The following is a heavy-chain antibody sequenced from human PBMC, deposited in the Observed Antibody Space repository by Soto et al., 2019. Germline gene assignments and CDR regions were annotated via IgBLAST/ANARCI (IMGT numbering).Heavy chain of an antibody. CDR1: GYTFTGYY. CDR3: ARDSRFLTKNWFDP. V-gene: IGHV1-2*04. CDR2: INPNSGGT. Sequence: ASVKVSCRASGYTFTGYYMPWVRQAPGQGLEWMGWINPNSGGTNYAQKFQGWVTMTRDTSISTAYMELRSLRSDDTAVYYCARDSRFLTKNWFDPWGQGTLVTVSS. D-gene: IGHD3-10*01. J-gene: IGHJ5*02.